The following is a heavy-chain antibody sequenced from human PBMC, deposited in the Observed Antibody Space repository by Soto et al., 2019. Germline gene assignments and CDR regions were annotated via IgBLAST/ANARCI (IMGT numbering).Heavy chain of an antibody. CDR2: IYYSGST. J-gene: IGHJ5*02. Sequence: SETLSLTCTVSGGSISSGGYYWSWIRQHPGKGLEWIGYIYYSGSTYYNPSLKSRVTISVDTSKNQFSLKLSSVTAADTAVYYCARDVGYCSGGSCYQHNWFDPWGQGTLVTVSS. CDR1: GGSISSGGYY. D-gene: IGHD2-15*01. V-gene: IGHV4-31*03. CDR3: ARDVGYCSGGSCYQHNWFDP.